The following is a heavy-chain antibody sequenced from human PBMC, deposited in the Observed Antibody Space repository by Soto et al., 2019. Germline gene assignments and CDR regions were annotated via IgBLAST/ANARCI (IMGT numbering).Heavy chain of an antibody. Sequence: QITLKESGPTLVKPTQTLTLTCNFSGFSLSTRGVGVGWIRQPPGKALEWLTLIYWDDANEYSPSLRSRITIPKDTPKNPVVLTMTDMAPVDTATYYCAHKGGGDRILDYWGQGTLVTVSS. J-gene: IGHJ4*02. D-gene: IGHD3-16*01. CDR3: AHKGGGDRILDY. V-gene: IGHV2-5*02. CDR1: GFSLSTRGVG. CDR2: IYWDDAN.